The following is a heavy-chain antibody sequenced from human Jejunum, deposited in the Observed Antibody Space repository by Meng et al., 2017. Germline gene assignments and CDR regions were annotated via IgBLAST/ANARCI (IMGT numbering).Heavy chain of an antibody. D-gene: IGHD3-3*01. CDR3: VKVFPGPVGVVPLDH. CDR2: TSYEESYK. CDR1: GSTFSDYG. V-gene: IGHV3-30*18. J-gene: IGHJ4*02. Sequence: QVQLVESGGGVVQLGRSLRLSCAASGSTFSDYGMHWARQAQGKGLEWVAYTSYEESYKYYAESVKGRFIISRDNSKDTLYLQMNSLRAEDTAIYYCVKVFPGPVGVVPLDHWGQGTLVTVSS.